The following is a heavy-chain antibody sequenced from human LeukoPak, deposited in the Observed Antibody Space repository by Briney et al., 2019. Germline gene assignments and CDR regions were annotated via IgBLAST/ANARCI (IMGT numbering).Heavy chain of an antibody. J-gene: IGHJ4*02. CDR2: IYGSGNT. CDR1: GGSISGWY. Sequence: SETLSLTYTVSGGSISGWYWSWIRQPPGKGLEWIGYIYGSGNTNYNPSLKSRVTMSIDTSKNQFSLKLTSVTAADTATYYCARETSLAGFASGLGFNYWGQGILVTVSS. CDR3: ARETSLAGFASGLGFNY. D-gene: IGHD5-12*01. V-gene: IGHV4-59*01.